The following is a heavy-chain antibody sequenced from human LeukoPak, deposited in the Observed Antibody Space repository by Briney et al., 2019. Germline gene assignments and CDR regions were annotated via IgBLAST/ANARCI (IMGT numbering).Heavy chain of an antibody. CDR2: ITSGSVYI. Sequence: GGSLRLSCAVSGFTFSNYNLNWVRQAPGKGLEWVASITSGSVYIYYADSVKGRFTISRDDARNSLYLQMNSLRAEDTAVYYCARSPGTGYSSSWFDYWGQGTLVTVSS. J-gene: IGHJ4*02. D-gene: IGHD6-13*01. CDR3: ARSPGTGYSSSWFDY. CDR1: GFTFSNYN. V-gene: IGHV3-21*01.